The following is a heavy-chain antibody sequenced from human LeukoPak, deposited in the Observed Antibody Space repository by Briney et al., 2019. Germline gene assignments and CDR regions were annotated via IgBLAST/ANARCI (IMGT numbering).Heavy chain of an antibody. D-gene: IGHD6-13*01. V-gene: IGHV3-30*02. CDR1: GFTFSSYG. CDR2: IRYDGSNK. J-gene: IGHJ3*02. CDR3: ARDSEDIAAAGTGAFDI. Sequence: PGGSLRLSCAASGFTFSSYGMHWVRQAPGKGLEWVAFIRYDGSNKYYADSVKGRFTISRDNAKNTLYLQMNSLRAEDTAVYYCARDSEDIAAAGTGAFDIWGQGTMVTVSS.